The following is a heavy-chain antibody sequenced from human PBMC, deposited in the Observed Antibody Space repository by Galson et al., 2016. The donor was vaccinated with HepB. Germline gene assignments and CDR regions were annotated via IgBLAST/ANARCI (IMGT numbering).Heavy chain of an antibody. J-gene: IGHJ4*02. V-gene: IGHV3-74*01. Sequence: SLRLSCAASGFTFSSYWMHWVRQAPGKGLVWVSCISGDGSSTSYADSVKGRFTISRDNAKNTVYPRMNSLRAEDTAVYYCSRHSGSRHTIDYWGQGTLVTVSS. CDR2: ISGDGSST. CDR1: GFTFSSYW. D-gene: IGHD1-26*01. CDR3: SRHSGSRHTIDY.